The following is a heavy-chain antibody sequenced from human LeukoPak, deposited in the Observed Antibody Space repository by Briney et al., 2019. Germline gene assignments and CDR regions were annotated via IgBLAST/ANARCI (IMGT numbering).Heavy chain of an antibody. CDR2: IYHSGST. CDR3: AREDRGRLSSSIPV. Sequence: PSETLSLTCTVSGGSISSYYWTWIRQPPGKGLEGIGNIYHSGSTNYNPSLKSRVTISIDTSENQFSLRLSSVTAADTAVYYCAREDRGRLSSSIPVWGKGTAVTVSS. D-gene: IGHD2-2*01. V-gene: IGHV4-59*01. CDR1: GGSISSYY. J-gene: IGHJ6*04.